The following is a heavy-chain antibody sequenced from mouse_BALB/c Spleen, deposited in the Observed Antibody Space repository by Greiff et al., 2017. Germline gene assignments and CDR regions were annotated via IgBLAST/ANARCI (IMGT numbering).Heavy chain of an antibody. CDR1: GYTFTSYY. D-gene: IGHD2-4*01. CDR3: AREGFDYDGAWFAY. CDR2: IYPGNVNT. J-gene: IGHJ3*01. Sequence: QVQLKESGPELVKPGASVRISCKASGYTFTSYYIHWVKQRPGQGLEWIGWIYPGNVNTKYNEKFKGKATLTADKSSSTAYMQLSSLTSEDSAVYFCAREGFDYDGAWFAYWGQGTLVTVSA. V-gene: IGHV1S56*01.